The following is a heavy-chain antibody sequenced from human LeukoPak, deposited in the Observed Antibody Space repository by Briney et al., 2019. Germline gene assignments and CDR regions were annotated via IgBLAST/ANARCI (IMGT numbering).Heavy chain of an antibody. CDR1: GYTLTELS. V-gene: IGHV1-24*01. J-gene: IGHJ5*02. CDR3: ATDRDYYDSSGYSPFDP. D-gene: IGHD3-22*01. Sequence: GASVKVSCKVSGYTLTELSMHWVRQAPGKGLEWMEGFDPEDGETIYAQKFQGRVTMTEDTSTDTAYMELGSLRSEDTAVYYCATDRDYYDSSGYSPFDPWGQGTLVTVSS. CDR2: FDPEDGET.